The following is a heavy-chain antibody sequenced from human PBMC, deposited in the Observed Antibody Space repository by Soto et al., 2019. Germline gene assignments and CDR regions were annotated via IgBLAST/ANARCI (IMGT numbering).Heavy chain of an antibody. V-gene: IGHV1-8*01. CDR2: MNPNSGNT. Sequence: GASVKVSCKASGYTFTSYDINWVRQATGQGLEWMGWMNPNSGNTGYAQKFQGRVTMTRNTSISTAYMELSSLRSEDTAVYYCARDSLLIKAHFDYWGQGTLVTAPQ. J-gene: IGHJ4*02. D-gene: IGHD3-16*01. CDR3: ARDSLLIKAHFDY. CDR1: GYTFTSYD.